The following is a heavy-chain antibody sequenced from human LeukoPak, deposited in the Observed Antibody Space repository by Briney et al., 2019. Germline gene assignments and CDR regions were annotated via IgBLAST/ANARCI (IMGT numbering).Heavy chain of an antibody. CDR1: GFTFSSYS. Sequence: NPGGSLRLSCAASGFTFSSYSMTWVRQAPGKGLEWVSSISSSSSYIYYADSVKGRFTISRDNARNSLYLQMNSLRAEDTAVYYCARLGTYCSSTSCYNHDAFDIWGQGTMVTVSS. CDR3: ARLGTYCSSTSCYNHDAFDI. V-gene: IGHV3-21*01. J-gene: IGHJ3*02. D-gene: IGHD2-2*02. CDR2: ISSSSSYI.